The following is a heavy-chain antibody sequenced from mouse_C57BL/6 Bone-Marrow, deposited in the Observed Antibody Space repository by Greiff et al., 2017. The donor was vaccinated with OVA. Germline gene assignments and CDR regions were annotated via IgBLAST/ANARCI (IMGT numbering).Heavy chain of an antibody. CDR2: ISPKANGYTT. V-gene: IGHV7-3*01. CDR3: ARLYYSNWGYFDV. D-gene: IGHD2-5*01. J-gene: IGHJ1*03. CDR1: GFTFTDYY. Sequence: EVKLMESGGGLVQPGGSLSLSCAASGFTFTDYYMSWVRQPPGKALEWLGFISPKANGYTTEYNASVKGRFTISRDNSQSILYLQMNALRADDSATYYCARLYYSNWGYFDVWGTGTTVTVSS.